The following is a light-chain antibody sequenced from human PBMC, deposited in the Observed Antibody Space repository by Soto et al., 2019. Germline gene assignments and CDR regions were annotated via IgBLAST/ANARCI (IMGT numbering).Light chain of an antibody. CDR1: NIGSKR. CDR2: DDR. Sequence: SYELTQTSSVSVAPGQTATMTCGGDNIGSKRVFWYQQKAGQAPVVVDYDDRDRPAGIPERVSGSKSANSANLIISRVEAGDEAAYYCQVWDSSRDQSVFGGGTKLTVL. CDR3: QVWDSSRDQSV. V-gene: IGLV3-21*02. J-gene: IGLJ3*02.